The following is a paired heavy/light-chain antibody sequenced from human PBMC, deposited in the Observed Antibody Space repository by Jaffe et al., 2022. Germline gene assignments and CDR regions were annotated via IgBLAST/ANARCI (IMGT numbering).Light chain of an antibody. V-gene: IGKV3-15*01. Sequence: EIVMTQSPATLSVSPGERATLSCRASQSVSSNLAWYQQKPGQAPRLLIYGASTRATGIPARFSGSGSGTEFTLTISSLQSEDFAVYYCQQYNNWPPSLTFGGGTKVEIK. CDR2: GAS. CDR3: QQYNNWPPSLT. CDR1: QSVSSN. J-gene: IGKJ4*01.
Heavy chain of an antibody. CDR3: AKAYYDYIWGSYRYIWENYYFDY. Sequence: EVQLLESGGGLVQPGGSLRLSCAASGFTFSSYAMSWVRQAPGKGLEWVSAISGSGGSTYYADSVKGRFTISRDNSKNTLYLQMNSLRAEDTAVYYCAKAYYDYIWGSYRYIWENYYFDYWGQGTLVTVSS. V-gene: IGHV3-23*01. CDR2: ISGSGGST. D-gene: IGHD3-16*02. CDR1: GFTFSSYA. J-gene: IGHJ4*02.